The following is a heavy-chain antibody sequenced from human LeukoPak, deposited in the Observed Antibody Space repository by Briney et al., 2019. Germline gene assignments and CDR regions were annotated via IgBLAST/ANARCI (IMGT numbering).Heavy chain of an antibody. CDR1: GFTFSSYW. CDR3: AREGIAAAADS. D-gene: IGHD6-13*01. Sequence: GGSLRLSCVASGFTFSSYWMRWVRQAPGKGLGWVAHMKQDGSEKYYVDSVKGRFTISRDNAKSSVYLRMNSLRAEDTAMYYCAREGIAAAADSWGEGMLVTVSS. CDR2: MKQDGSEK. V-gene: IGHV3-7*01. J-gene: IGHJ4*02.